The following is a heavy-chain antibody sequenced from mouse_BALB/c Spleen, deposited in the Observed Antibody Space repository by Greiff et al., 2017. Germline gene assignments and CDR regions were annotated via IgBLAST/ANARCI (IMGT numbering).Heavy chain of an antibody. D-gene: IGHD2-1*01. CDR1: GYTFTDYN. CDR2: IYPYNGGT. V-gene: IGHV1S29*02. CDR3: ARWGKYGNDAMDY. Sequence: EVQLQQSGPELVKPGASVKISCKASGYTFTDYNMHWVKQSHGKSLEWIGYIYPYNGGTGYNQKFKSKATLTVDNSSSTAYMELRSLTSEDSAVYYCARWGKYGNDAMDYWGQGTSVTVSS. J-gene: IGHJ4*01.